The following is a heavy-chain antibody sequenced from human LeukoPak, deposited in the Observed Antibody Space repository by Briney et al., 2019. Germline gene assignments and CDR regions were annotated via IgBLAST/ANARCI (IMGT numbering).Heavy chain of an antibody. CDR1: NYSISSGYY. V-gene: IGHV4-38-2*01. Sequence: PSETLSLTCAVSNYSISSGYYWGWIRQPPGKGLEWIGSIYHSGSTYYNPSLKSRVTISVDTSKNQFSLKLSSVTAADTAVYYCASSLIKGSGSYTFDYWGQGTLVTVSS. D-gene: IGHD3-10*01. J-gene: IGHJ4*02. CDR2: IYHSGST. CDR3: ASSLIKGSGSYTFDY.